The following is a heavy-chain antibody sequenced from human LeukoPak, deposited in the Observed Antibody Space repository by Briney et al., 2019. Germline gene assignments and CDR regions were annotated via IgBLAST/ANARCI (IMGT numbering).Heavy chain of an antibody. Sequence: SETLSLTCAVYGGSFSGYYWSWIRQPPGKGLEWIGEINHSGSTNYNPSLKSRVTISVDTSKNQFSLKLSSVTAADTAVYYCARDGGRYYDILTGYWEDWGQGTLVTVSS. V-gene: IGHV4-34*01. J-gene: IGHJ4*02. CDR1: GGSFSGYY. D-gene: IGHD3-9*01. CDR3: ARDGGRYYDILTGYWED. CDR2: INHSGST.